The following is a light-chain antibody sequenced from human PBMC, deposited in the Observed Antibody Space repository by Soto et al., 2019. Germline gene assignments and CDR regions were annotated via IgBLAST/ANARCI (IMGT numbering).Light chain of an antibody. CDR3: QQYGSSPFT. CDR2: GAS. CDR1: QSLSSTY. J-gene: IGKJ3*01. V-gene: IGKV3-20*01. Sequence: EIVLTQSPGTLSLSPGERATLSCRASQSLSSTYLVWYQQKPGQAPRLLIYGASSRATGIPDRFSGSGSGTDFTLTISRLEPEDFVVYYCQQYGSSPFTFGPGTKVDIK.